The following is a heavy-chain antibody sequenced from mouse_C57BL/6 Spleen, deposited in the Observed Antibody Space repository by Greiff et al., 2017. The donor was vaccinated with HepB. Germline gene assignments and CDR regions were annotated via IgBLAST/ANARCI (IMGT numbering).Heavy chain of an antibody. Sequence: DVKLVESGGGLVKPGGSLKLSCAASGFTFSDYGMHWVRQAPEKGLEWVAYISSGSSTIYYADTVKGRFTISRDNAKNTLFLQMTSLRSEDTAMYYCARPLITTVVTWYFDVWGTGTTVTVSS. CDR2: ISSGSSTI. J-gene: IGHJ1*03. D-gene: IGHD1-1*01. CDR3: ARPLITTVVTWYFDV. V-gene: IGHV5-17*01. CDR1: GFTFSDYG.